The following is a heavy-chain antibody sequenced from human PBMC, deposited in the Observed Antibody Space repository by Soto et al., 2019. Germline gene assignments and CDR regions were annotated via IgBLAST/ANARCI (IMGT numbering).Heavy chain of an antibody. Sequence: GGSLRLSCAASGFTFSSYAMHWVRQAPGKGLEWVAVISYDGSNKYYADSVKGRFTISRDNSKNTLYLQMNSLRAEDTAVYYCARGPYSSGWYIYYGMDVWGQGTTVTVSS. CDR2: ISYDGSNK. J-gene: IGHJ6*02. CDR3: ARGPYSSGWYIYYGMDV. V-gene: IGHV3-30-3*01. CDR1: GFTFSSYA. D-gene: IGHD6-19*01.